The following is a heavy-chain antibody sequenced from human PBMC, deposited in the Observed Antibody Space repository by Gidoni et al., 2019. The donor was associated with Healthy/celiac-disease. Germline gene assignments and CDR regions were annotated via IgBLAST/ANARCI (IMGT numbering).Heavy chain of an antibody. Sequence: QVQLVESGGGVVQPGRSLRLSCAASGFTFSSYGLHWVRQAPGKGLEWVAVIAYDGSNKYYADSVKGRFTISRDNSKNTLYLQMNSLRAEDTAVYYCAKMRDFWSGGRGYYGMDVWGQGTTVTVSS. V-gene: IGHV3-30*18. CDR2: IAYDGSNK. CDR3: AKMRDFWSGGRGYYGMDV. J-gene: IGHJ6*02. CDR1: GFTFSSYG. D-gene: IGHD3-3*01.